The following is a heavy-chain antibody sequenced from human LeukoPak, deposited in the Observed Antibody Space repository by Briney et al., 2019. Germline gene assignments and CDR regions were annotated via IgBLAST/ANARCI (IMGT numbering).Heavy chain of an antibody. CDR2: ISAYNGNT. CDR1: GYTFTSYG. J-gene: IGHJ6*02. CDR3: AREGYCSSTSCPYYYYYGMDV. V-gene: IGHV1-18*01. D-gene: IGHD2-2*01. Sequence: ASVKVSCKASGYTFTSYGISWVRQAPGQGLEWMGWISAYNGNTNYAQKLQGRVTMTTDTSTSTAYMELRSLRSDDTAVYYCAREGYCSSTSCPYYYYYGMDVWGQGTTVTVSS.